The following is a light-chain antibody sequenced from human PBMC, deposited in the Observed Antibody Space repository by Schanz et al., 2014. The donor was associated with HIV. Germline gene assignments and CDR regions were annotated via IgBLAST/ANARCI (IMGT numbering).Light chain of an antibody. CDR1: SSDVGGYNY. V-gene: IGLV2-14*03. CDR3: CSFAGADSLFV. Sequence: QSALTQPASVSGSPGQSITISCTGTSSDVGGYNYVSWYQQHPGKAPKLMIYDVSNRPSGVSNRFSGSKSGNTASLTISGLQAEDEADYYCCSFAGADSLFVFGIGTKLTVL. J-gene: IGLJ1*01. CDR2: DVS.